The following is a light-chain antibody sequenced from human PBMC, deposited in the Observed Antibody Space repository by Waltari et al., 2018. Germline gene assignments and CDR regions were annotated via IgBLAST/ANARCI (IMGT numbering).Light chain of an antibody. CDR3: QQRSNWPPLT. CDR2: EAS. CDR1: QSVSSY. J-gene: IGKJ4*01. V-gene: IGKV3-11*01. Sequence: EIVLTQSPATLSLSPGERATLSCRASQSVSSYLGWYQQKPGQAPRLLIYEASNSATGIPPRFSGSGSGTDFTLTISSLEPEDFAVYYCQQRSNWPPLTFGGGTKVEIK.